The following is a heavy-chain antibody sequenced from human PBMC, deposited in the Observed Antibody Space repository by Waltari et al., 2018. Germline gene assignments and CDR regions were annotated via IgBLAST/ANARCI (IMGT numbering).Heavy chain of an antibody. CDR1: GGTFRSSA. CDR2: IIPIFGTA. D-gene: IGHD1-26*01. Sequence: QVQLVQSGAEVKKPGSSVKVSCKASGGTFRSSAISCVRPAPGPGLEWMGRIIPIFGTANYAQKFQGRVTITADESTSTAYMELSSLRSEDTAVYYCAREPSSDLSSGSYGGLPEIWGQGTMVTVSS. J-gene: IGHJ3*02. CDR3: AREPSSDLSSGSYGGLPEI. V-gene: IGHV1-69*15.